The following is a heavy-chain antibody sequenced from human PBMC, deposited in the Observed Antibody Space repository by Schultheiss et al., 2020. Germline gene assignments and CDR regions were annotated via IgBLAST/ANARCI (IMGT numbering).Heavy chain of an antibody. D-gene: IGHD6-13*01. V-gene: IGHV1-8*01. Sequence: ASVKVSCKASGYTFTSYDINWVRQATGQGLEWMGWMNPNSGGTNYAQKFQGRVTITRDTSASTAYMELRSLRSDDTAVYYCARVSSWGYVDYWGQGTLVTVSS. CDR1: GYTFTSYD. CDR2: MNPNSGGT. CDR3: ARVSSWGYVDY. J-gene: IGHJ4*02.